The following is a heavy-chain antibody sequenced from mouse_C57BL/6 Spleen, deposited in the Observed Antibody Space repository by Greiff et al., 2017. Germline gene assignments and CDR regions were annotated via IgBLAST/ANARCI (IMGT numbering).Heavy chain of an antibody. D-gene: IGHD3-2*02. J-gene: IGHJ4*01. V-gene: IGHV1-52*01. CDR1: GYTFTSYW. CDR3: ARSEAPLAMDY. Sequence: QVQLKQPGAELVRPGSSVKLSCKASGYTFTSYWMHWVKQRPIQGLEWIGNIDPSDSETHYNQKFKDKATLTVDKSSSTAYMQLSSLTSEDSAVYYCARSEAPLAMDYWGQGTSVTVSS. CDR2: IDPSDSET.